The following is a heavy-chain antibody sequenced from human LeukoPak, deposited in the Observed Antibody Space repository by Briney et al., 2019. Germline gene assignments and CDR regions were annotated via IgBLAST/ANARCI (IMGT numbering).Heavy chain of an antibody. CDR2: IYYSGST. V-gene: IGHV4-39*01. Sequence: SETLSLTCTVSGGSTSNTSYYWGWIRQPPGKGLEWIGSIYYSGSTYYNPSLKSRVTISVDTSKNQFSLKLSSVTAADTAVYYCASHSSYVSPFRSWGRGPLVTVSP. CDR3: ASHSSYVSPFRS. CDR1: GGSTSNTSYY. J-gene: IGHJ5*02. D-gene: IGHD3-10*02.